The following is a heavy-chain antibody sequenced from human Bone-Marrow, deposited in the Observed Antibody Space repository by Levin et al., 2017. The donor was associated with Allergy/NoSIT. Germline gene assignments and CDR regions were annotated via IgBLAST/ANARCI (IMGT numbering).Heavy chain of an antibody. Sequence: PSGGSLRLSCAASEFIFSNYWMSWVRQAPGKGLEWVANIKQDGSEKYYVDSAKGRFTISRDNAKHSLYLQMNSLRAEDTAVYYCARHRDGDKSACADWGQGTLVTVSS. D-gene: IGHD4-23*01. J-gene: IGHJ4*02. CDR2: IKQDGSEK. V-gene: IGHV3-7*01. CDR3: ARHRDGDKSACAD. CDR1: EFIFSNYW.